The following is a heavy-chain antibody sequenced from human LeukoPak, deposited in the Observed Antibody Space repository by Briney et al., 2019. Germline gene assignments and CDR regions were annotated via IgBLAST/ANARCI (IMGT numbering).Heavy chain of an antibody. J-gene: IGHJ4*02. D-gene: IGHD3-10*01. Sequence: GGSLRLSCAASGFAFSSYAMSWVRQAPGKGLEWVSAISGSGGSTYYADSVKGRFTISRDNSKNTLYLQMNSLRAEDTAVYYCAKSPMVRGVXXSFDYWGQGTLVTVSS. V-gene: IGHV3-23*01. CDR3: AKSPMVRGVXXSFDY. CDR1: GFAFSSYA. CDR2: ISGSGGST.